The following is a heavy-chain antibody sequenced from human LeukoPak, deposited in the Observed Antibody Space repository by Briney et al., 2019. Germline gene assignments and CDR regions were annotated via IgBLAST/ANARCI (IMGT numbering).Heavy chain of an antibody. CDR1: GGTFSSYA. CDR3: ARGYCSGGSCYSFDAFDI. J-gene: IGHJ3*02. D-gene: IGHD2-15*01. Sequence: SVKVSCKASGGTFSSYAISWVRQAPGQGLEWMGRIIPILGIANYAQKFQGRVTITADKSTSTAYMELSSLRSEDTAVYYCARGYCSGGSCYSFDAFDIWGQGTMVTVSS. CDR2: IIPILGIA. V-gene: IGHV1-69*04.